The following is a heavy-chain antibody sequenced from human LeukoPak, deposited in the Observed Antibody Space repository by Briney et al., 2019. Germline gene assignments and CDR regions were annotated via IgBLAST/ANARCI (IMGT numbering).Heavy chain of an antibody. CDR1: GGSFSDYY. V-gene: IGHV4-34*01. D-gene: IGHD3-10*01. J-gene: IGHJ5*02. Sequence: SETLSLTCAVYGGSFSDYYWSWIRQPPGQGLKWIGEINHSGNTNYNPSLKSRVTISVDTSKNQFSLKLSSVTAADTAVYYCARDPYGSGSYYPNWFDPWGQGTLVTVSS. CDR3: ARDPYGSGSYYPNWFDP. CDR2: INHSGNT.